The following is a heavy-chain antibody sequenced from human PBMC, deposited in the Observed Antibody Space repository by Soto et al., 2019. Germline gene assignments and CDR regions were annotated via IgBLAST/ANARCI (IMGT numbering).Heavy chain of an antibody. J-gene: IGHJ4*02. V-gene: IGHV3-30-3*01. CDR2: ISYDGSNK. CDR3: ARGGGADIVLMVYAKSFDY. CDR1: GITFSSYA. Sequence: QAQLVESGGGVVQPGRSLRLSCAASGITFSSYAMHWVRQAPGKGLEWVAVISYDGSNKYYADSVKGRFTISRDNSKNTLYLQMNSLRAEDTAVYYCARGGGADIVLMVYAKSFDYWGQGTLVTVSS. D-gene: IGHD2-8*01.